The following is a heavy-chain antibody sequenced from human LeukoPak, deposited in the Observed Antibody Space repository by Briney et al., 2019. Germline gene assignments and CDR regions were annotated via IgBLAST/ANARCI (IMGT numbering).Heavy chain of an antibody. CDR3: ARVGYSSSWYPGYYFDY. CDR1: GFTFNSYA. J-gene: IGHJ4*02. V-gene: IGHV3-30-3*01. CDR2: ISSDGSNN. Sequence: GGSLRLSCAASGFTFNSYAMHWVRQAPGKGLEWVAVISSDGSNNYYADSVKGRFTISRDNAKNSLYLQMNSLRAEDTAVYYCARVGYSSSWYPGYYFDYWGQGTLVTVSS. D-gene: IGHD6-13*01.